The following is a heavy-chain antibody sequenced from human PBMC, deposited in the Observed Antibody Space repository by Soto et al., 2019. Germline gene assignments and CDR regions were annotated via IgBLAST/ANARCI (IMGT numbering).Heavy chain of an antibody. CDR3: ARDSPFGDHGWLDP. Sequence: EVQLVESGGGLIQPGGSLRLSCAASGFTVSSNYMNWVRQAPGEGLEWVSVIYSGGSTYYADSVKGRFTISRDNSKNTLYLQMNSLRAEDTAVYYCARDSPFGDHGWLDPWGQGTLVTVSS. V-gene: IGHV3-53*01. CDR2: IYSGGST. CDR1: GFTVSSNY. J-gene: IGHJ5*02. D-gene: IGHD4-17*01.